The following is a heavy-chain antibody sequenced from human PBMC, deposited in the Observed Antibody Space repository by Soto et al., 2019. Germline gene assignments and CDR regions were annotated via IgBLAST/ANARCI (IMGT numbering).Heavy chain of an antibody. CDR1: GYTFTSYG. CDR2: ISAYNGNT. CDR3: ARDLGYCSGGSCLYDNAFDI. Sequence: QVQLVQSGAEVKKPGASVKVSCKASGYTFTSYGISWVRQAPGQGLEWMGWISAYNGNTNYAQKLQGRVTMTTDTATSTADMELRSLRSDDTAVYYCARDLGYCSGGSCLYDNAFDIWGQGTMVTVSS. V-gene: IGHV1-18*01. J-gene: IGHJ3*02. D-gene: IGHD2-15*01.